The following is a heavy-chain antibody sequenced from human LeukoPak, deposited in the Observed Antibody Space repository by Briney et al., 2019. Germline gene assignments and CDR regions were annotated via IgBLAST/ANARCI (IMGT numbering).Heavy chain of an antibody. Sequence: GGSLRLSCADSGFTFSSYSMNWVRQAPGKGLEWVSSISSSSSYIYYADSVKGRFTISRDNAKNSLYLQMNSLRAEDTAVYYCAREGLRMNDYWGQGTLVTVSS. CDR1: GFTFSSYS. V-gene: IGHV3-21*01. D-gene: IGHD5-12*01. CDR2: ISSSSSYI. J-gene: IGHJ4*02. CDR3: AREGLRMNDY.